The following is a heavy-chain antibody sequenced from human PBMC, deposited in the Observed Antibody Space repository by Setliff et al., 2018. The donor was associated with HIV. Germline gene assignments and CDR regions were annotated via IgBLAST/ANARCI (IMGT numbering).Heavy chain of an antibody. CDR1: GFAVSGNY. CDR2: IYVGDTT. CDR3: ARETRIAAAGDVVWFDP. Sequence: AGGSLRLSCAASGFAVSGNYMSWVRQAPGKGLEWVSVIYVGDTTYYADSVKGRFTISRDNAKNSLYLQMNSLRAEDTALYYCARETRIAAAGDVVWFDPWGQGTLVTVSS. J-gene: IGHJ5*02. V-gene: IGHV3-53*01. D-gene: IGHD6-13*01.